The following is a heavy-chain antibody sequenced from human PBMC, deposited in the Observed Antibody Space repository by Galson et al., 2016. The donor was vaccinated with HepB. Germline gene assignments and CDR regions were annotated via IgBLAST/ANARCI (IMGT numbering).Heavy chain of an antibody. J-gene: IGHJ5*02. D-gene: IGHD2-2*01. CDR1: GFTFNKYA. Sequence: SLRLSCAASGFTFNKYAMHWVRQAPGKGLEYVSGIASNGGSTYYADSVKGRFTISRDNSKNTLYLQMSSLRPEDTAVYYCVKGRDDTDCSGTSCYLYNWFDPWGQGTLVTVFS. V-gene: IGHV3-64D*08. CDR3: VKGRDDTDCSGTSCYLYNWFDP. CDR2: IASNGGST.